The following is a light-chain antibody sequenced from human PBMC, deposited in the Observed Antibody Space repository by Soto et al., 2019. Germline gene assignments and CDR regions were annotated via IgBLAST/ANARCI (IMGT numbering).Light chain of an antibody. CDR1: QSINNC. J-gene: IGKJ1*01. V-gene: IGKV1-5*03. Sequence: DIQMTQSPSTLSASVGDRVTITCRASQSINNCLDWYQQKPGKAPKLLIYKASSLESGVPSRFSGSGSGTEFTLTISCLQPDDFATYYCQQYNSYPWTFGQGTKVEIK. CDR2: KAS. CDR3: QQYNSYPWT.